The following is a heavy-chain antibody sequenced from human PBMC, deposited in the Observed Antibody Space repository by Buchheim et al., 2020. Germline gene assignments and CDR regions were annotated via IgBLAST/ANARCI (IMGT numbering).Heavy chain of an antibody. V-gene: IGHV3-7*01. J-gene: IGHJ6*02. CDR3: ARFSGWYRRSSFGYYYYGMDV. CDR1: GFTFSSYW. CDR2: IKQDGSEK. D-gene: IGHD6-19*01. Sequence: EVQLVESGGGLVQPGGSLRLSCAASGFTFSSYWMSWVRQAPGKGLEWVANIKQDGSEKYYVDSVKGRFTISRDNAKNSLYLQMNSLRAEDTAVYYCARFSGWYRRSSFGYYYYGMDVWGQGTT.